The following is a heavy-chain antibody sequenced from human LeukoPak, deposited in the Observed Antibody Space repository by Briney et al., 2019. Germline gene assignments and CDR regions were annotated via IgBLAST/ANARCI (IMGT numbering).Heavy chain of an antibody. CDR2: ISGTSSII. CDR3: ARGTWVCDRSFDT. CDR1: GFTSITYS. D-gene: IGHD2-8*01. J-gene: IGHJ3*02. Sequence: GGSLRLSCAASGFTSITYSMNWVRQAPGKGLEWVSYISGTSSIIYYADSVKGRFTISRDNAKNSLYLQMKSLRDEDTAVYFCARGTWVCDRSFDTWGQGTMVTVSS. V-gene: IGHV3-48*02.